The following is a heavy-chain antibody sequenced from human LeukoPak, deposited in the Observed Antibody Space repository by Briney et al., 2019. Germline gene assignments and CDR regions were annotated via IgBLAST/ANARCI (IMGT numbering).Heavy chain of an antibody. V-gene: IGHV3-23*01. J-gene: IGHJ4*02. CDR3: AKDRDYYDSSGSLDY. D-gene: IGHD3-22*01. CDR2: ISGSGGST. Sequence: PGGSLRLSCAASGFTFSSYAMSWVRQAPGKGLEWVSAISGSGGSTYYADSVKGRFTISRDNSKNTLYLQMNSLRAEDTAVYYCAKDRDYYDSSGSLDYWGQGTLVTVSS. CDR1: GFTFSSYA.